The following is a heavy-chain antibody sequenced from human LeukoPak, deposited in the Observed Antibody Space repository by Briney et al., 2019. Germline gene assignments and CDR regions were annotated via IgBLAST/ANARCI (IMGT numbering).Heavy chain of an antibody. CDR3: ARSRVSGSYGMDV. J-gene: IGHJ6*02. V-gene: IGHV3-23*01. CDR2: ISGSGGST. CDR1: GFTFSSYA. D-gene: IGHD3-10*01. Sequence: GGSLRLSCAASGFTFSSYAMSWVRQAPGKGLEWVSAISGSGGSTYYADSVKGRFTISRDNSKNTLYLQMNSLRAEDTAVYYCARSRVSGSYGMDVWGQGTTVTVSS.